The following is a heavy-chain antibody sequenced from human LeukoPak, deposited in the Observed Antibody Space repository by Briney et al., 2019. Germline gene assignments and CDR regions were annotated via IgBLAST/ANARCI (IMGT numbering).Heavy chain of an antibody. J-gene: IGHJ5*02. V-gene: IGHV4-59*01. CDR3: ARAPIPYDRSRTDYRFDP. CDR1: GGSISSDY. Sequence: SETLSLICTVSGGSISSDYWSWVRQPPGKGLEWIGYITYSGSTNYNPSLKSRVTISLDTSKSQFSLELTSVTAADTAIYYCARAPIPYDRSRTDYRFDPWGQGTLVTVAS. D-gene: IGHD3-16*01. CDR2: ITYSGST.